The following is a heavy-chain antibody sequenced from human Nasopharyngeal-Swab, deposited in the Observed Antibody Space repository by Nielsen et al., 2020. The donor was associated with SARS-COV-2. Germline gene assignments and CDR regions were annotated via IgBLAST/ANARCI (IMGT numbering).Heavy chain of an antibody. Sequence: GESLKISCAASGFTFDDYTMHWVRQAPGKGLEWVSLISWDGGSTHYADSVKGRFTISRDNSKNSLYLQMSSLSAEDTALYYCARDRSVTSGGYFDYWGQGTLVTVSS. J-gene: IGHJ4*02. CDR2: ISWDGGST. D-gene: IGHD3-10*01. CDR1: GFTFDDYT. V-gene: IGHV3-43*01. CDR3: ARDRSVTSGGYFDY.